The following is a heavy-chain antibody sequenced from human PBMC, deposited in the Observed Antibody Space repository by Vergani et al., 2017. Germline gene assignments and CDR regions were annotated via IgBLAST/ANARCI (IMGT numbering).Heavy chain of an antibody. V-gene: IGHV1-18*01. CDR2: ISAYNGNT. CDR3: ARGIVGAQGHDY. CDR1: GFTFTSYG. D-gene: IGHD1-26*01. J-gene: IGHJ4*02. Sequence: VQLVESGGGLEQPGRSLRLSCRASGFTFTSYGISWVRQAPGQGLEWMGWISAYNGNTNYAQKLQGRVTMTTDTSTSTAYMELRSLRSDDTAVYYCARGIVGAQGHDYWGQGTLVTVSS.